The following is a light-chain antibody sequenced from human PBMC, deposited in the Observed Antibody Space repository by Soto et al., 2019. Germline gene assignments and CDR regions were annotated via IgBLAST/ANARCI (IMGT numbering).Light chain of an antibody. Sequence: QSVLTQPASVSGSPGQSITISCTGTSSAVGGYNYVSWYQSHPGEAPKLIIYDVSNRPSGVSDRFSGSKSGNTASLTISGLQAEDEADYYCSSYTSRISYVFGTGTKVTVL. CDR1: SSAVGGYNY. CDR2: DVS. V-gene: IGLV2-14*03. CDR3: SSYTSRISYV. J-gene: IGLJ1*01.